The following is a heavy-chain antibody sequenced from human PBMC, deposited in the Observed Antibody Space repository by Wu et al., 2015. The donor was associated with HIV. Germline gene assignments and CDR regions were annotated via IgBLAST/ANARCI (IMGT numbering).Heavy chain of an antibody. J-gene: IGHJ6*03. V-gene: IGHV1-46*02. CDR3: ARERYGAVSGLSMDV. CDR2: TNPNGGRT. D-gene: IGHD4-17*01. CDR1: GDTFNSYV. Sequence: QVQLVQSGAEVKKPGSSVKVSCKASGDTFNSYVISWVRQAPGQGLEWVGMTNPNGGRTRFARRLLGRATMSRDTSTSTIKLSLKYLESEDTAVYYCARERYGAVSGLSMDVWGRGTALIVSS.